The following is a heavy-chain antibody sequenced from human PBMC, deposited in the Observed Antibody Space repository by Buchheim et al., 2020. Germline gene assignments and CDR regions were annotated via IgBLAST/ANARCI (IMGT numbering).Heavy chain of an antibody. CDR1: GYSFTSYY. CDR2: IKLSGGGI. CDR3: TKDRRSRSHFYLYGMDV. J-gene: IGHJ6*02. Sequence: QVQVVQSGAEIKKPGASVKVSCKISGYSFTSYYVHWVRQAPGQGLEWMGIIKLSGGGISYAQKFQGSVTMTSDSHTGTVYMELSSLRSEDTAVYYCTKDRRSRSHFYLYGMDVWGQGTT. V-gene: IGHV1-46*01. D-gene: IGHD2/OR15-2a*01.